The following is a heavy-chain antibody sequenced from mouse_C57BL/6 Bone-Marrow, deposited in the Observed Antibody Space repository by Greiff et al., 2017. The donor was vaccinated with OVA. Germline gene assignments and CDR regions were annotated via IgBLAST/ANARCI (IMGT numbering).Heavy chain of an antibody. J-gene: IGHJ2*01. CDR2: ISSGSSTI. V-gene: IGHV5-17*01. CDR3: ARLTTVYYFDY. Sequence: EVMLVESGGGLLKPGGSLKLSCAASGFTFSDYGMHWVRQAPEKGLEWVAYISSGSSTIYYADTVKGRFTISRDNAKNTLFLQMTSLRSEDTAMYYCARLTTVYYFDYWGQGTTLTVSS. CDR1: GFTFSDYG. D-gene: IGHD1-1*01.